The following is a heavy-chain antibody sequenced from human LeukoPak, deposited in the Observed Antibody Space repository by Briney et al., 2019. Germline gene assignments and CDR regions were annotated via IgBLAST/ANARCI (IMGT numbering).Heavy chain of an antibody. J-gene: IGHJ6*03. CDR1: RFTFRNYV. V-gene: IGHV3-30*02. CDR2: IRYDGSNK. D-gene: IGHD2-8*01. CDR3: AKDLGRTCYMDV. Sequence: GGSLRLSCAASRFTFRNYVMHWVRQAPGKGLEWVAFIRYDGSNKYYADSVKGRFTISRDNSKNTLYLQMNSLRAEDTAVYYCAKDLGRTCYMDVWGKGTTVTISS.